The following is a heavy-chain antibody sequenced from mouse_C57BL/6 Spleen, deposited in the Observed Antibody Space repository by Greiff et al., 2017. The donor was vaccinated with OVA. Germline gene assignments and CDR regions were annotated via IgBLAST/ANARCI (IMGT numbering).Heavy chain of an antibody. D-gene: IGHD1-1*01. CDR2: IWSGGST. CDR1: GFSLTSYG. Sequence: VQLQQSGPGLVQPSQSLSITCTVSGFSLTSYGVHWVRQSPGKGLEWLGVIWSGGSTDYYAAFISRLSTSKDNSKSQVFLRMHSLQADDTAIYSCARSLVVAPYFDVWGKGTTVTVSS. V-gene: IGHV2-2*01. J-gene: IGHJ1*03. CDR3: ARSLVVAPYFDV.